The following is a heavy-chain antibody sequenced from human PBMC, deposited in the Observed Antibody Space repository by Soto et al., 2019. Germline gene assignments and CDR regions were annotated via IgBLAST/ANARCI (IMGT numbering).Heavy chain of an antibody. V-gene: IGHV4-61*01. CDR2: IYYSGST. Sequence: QVQLQESGPGLVKPSETLSLTCTVSGGSVSSGSYYWSWIRQPPGKGLEWIGYIYYSGSTNYNPSIKSRVTISVATSKNQFSLKLSSVTAADTAVYYCANYPTTVTSDYWGQGTLVTVSS. D-gene: IGHD4-17*01. CDR1: GGSVSSGSYY. J-gene: IGHJ4*02. CDR3: ANYPTTVTSDY.